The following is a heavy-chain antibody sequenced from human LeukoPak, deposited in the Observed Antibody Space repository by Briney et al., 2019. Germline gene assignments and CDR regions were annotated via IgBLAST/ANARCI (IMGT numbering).Heavy chain of an antibody. J-gene: IGHJ4*02. D-gene: IGHD4-11*01. V-gene: IGHV3-53*01. CDR2: ISSSENR. CDR3: AKPGGALYSDLPLRH. Sequence: PGGFLRLSCAASGFTVSSNYMSWVRQAPGKGLEWVSGISSSENRYYADSVKGRFTISRDDSKNTVYLQMNSLRVEDSALYYCAKPGGALYSDLPLRHWGQGILVTVSS. CDR1: GFTVSSNY.